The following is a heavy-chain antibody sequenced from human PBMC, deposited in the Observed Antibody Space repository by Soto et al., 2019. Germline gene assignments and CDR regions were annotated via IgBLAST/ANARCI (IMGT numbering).Heavy chain of an antibody. J-gene: IGHJ5*02. D-gene: IGHD6-6*01. Sequence: SETLSLTCTVSGGSISSGGYYWSWIRQHPGKGLEWIGYIYYSGSTYYNPSLKSRVTISVDTSKNQFSLKLSSVTAADTAVYYCARDEYSSSSGGNWFDPWGQGTLVTVSS. CDR1: GGSISSGGYY. V-gene: IGHV4-31*03. CDR2: IYYSGST. CDR3: ARDEYSSSSGGNWFDP.